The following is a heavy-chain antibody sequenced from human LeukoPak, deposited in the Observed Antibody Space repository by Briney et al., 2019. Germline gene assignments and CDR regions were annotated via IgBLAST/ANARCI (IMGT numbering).Heavy chain of an antibody. V-gene: IGHV4-59*12. J-gene: IGHJ4*02. D-gene: IGHD6-13*01. CDR3: ARVNIPAAGFGFDY. Sequence: SETLSLTCTVSGGSISSYYWSWIRQPPGKGLEWIGYIYYSGSTNYNPSLKSRVTISVDTSKNQFSLKLSSVTAPDTALYYCARVNIPAAGFGFDYWGQGTLVTVSS. CDR2: IYYSGST. CDR1: GGSISSYY.